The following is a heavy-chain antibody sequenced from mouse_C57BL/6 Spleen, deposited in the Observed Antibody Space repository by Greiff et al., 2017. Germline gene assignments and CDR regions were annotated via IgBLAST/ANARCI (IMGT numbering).Heavy chain of an antibody. CDR1: GYTFTSYW. D-gene: IGHD1-1*01. Sequence: QVQLKQPGAELVKPGASVKLSCKASGYTFTSYWMQWVKQRPGQGLEWIGEIDPSDSYTNYNQKFKGKATLTVDTSSSTAYMQLSSLTSEDSAVYYCARGKITTVPDYWGQGTTLTVSS. V-gene: IGHV1-50*01. CDR2: IDPSDSYT. J-gene: IGHJ2*01. CDR3: ARGKITTVPDY.